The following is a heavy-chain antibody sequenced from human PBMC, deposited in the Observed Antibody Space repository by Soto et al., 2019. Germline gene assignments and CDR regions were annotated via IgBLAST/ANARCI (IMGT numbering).Heavy chain of an antibody. CDR2: ISGSGGST. CDR3: AKVPATVTTYYFDY. Sequence: GGSLRLSCAASGFTFSSYAMSWVRQSPGKGLEWVSAISGSGGSTYYADSVKGRFTISRDNSKNTLYLQMNGLRAEDTAVYYCAKVPATVTTYYFDYWGQGTLVTVSS. D-gene: IGHD4-17*01. V-gene: IGHV3-23*01. CDR1: GFTFSSYA. J-gene: IGHJ4*02.